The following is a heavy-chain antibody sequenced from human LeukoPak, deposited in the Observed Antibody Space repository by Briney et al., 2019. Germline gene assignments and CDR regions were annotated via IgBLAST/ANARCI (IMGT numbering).Heavy chain of an antibody. Sequence: ASVKVSCKASGYTFTGYNIHWVRQAPGQGLEWMGWISPNSGDTNSAQKFQGRVTMTSDTSIGTAYMELSSLRSDDTAVYYCARVGFERPRSSITVVRGVIRPNAFDLWGQGTMVTVSS. J-gene: IGHJ3*01. CDR1: GYTFTGYN. CDR2: ISPNSGDT. D-gene: IGHD3-10*01. V-gene: IGHV1-2*02. CDR3: ARVGFERPRSSITVVRGVIRPNAFDL.